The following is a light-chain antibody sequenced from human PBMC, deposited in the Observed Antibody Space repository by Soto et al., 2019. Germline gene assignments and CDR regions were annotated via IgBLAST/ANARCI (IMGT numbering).Light chain of an antibody. CDR3: QHYGSSPPVT. CDR1: QTTSGKY. V-gene: IGKV3-20*01. CDR2: GAS. J-gene: IGKJ5*01. Sequence: EIVLTQSPGTLSLSPGESATLSCRTSQTTSGKYLAWYQQRPGLAPRLLVYGASRRATGIPDRVRGSGSGTEFTLTISGLEPEDFAVYFCQHYGSSPPVTFGQGTRLDVK.